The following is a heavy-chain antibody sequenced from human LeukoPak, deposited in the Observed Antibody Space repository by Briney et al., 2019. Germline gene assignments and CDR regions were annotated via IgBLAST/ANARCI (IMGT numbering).Heavy chain of an antibody. Sequence: GGSLRLSCAASGFSFSGYGMHWVRQAPGKGLEWVSYISSSSSTIYYADSVKGPFTISRDNAKNSLFLQMNSLRAEDTAVYYCARGGYSSSGYYYAMDVWGQGTTVTVSS. CDR3: ARGGYSSSGYYYAMDV. D-gene: IGHD4-11*01. V-gene: IGHV3-48*01. CDR1: GFSFSGYG. J-gene: IGHJ6*02. CDR2: ISSSSSTI.